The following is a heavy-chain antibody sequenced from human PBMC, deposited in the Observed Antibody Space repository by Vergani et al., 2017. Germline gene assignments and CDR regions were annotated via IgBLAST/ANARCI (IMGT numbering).Heavy chain of an antibody. CDR2: INPSGGST. J-gene: IGHJ4*02. D-gene: IGHD2-15*01. Sequence: QVQLVQSGAEVKKPGASVKVSCKASGYTFTSYYMHWVRQAPGQGLEWMGIINPSGGSTSYAQKFQGRVTMTRDTSTSTVYMELSSLRSEDTAMYYCARGGVVVVAATGDREFDYWGQGTLVTVSS. CDR1: GYTFTSYY. V-gene: IGHV1-46*01. CDR3: ARGGVVVVAATGDREFDY.